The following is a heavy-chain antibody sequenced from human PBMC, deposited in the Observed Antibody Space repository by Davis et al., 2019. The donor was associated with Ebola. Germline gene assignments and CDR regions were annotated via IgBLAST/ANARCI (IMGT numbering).Heavy chain of an antibody. CDR3: ARGAVGGFDYVRGNFVLSFDS. V-gene: IGHV4-31*03. CDR2: ISYSGIT. Sequence: SETLSLTCTVSGGSINVGGYYWNWIRQYSSKGLECLGYISYSGITFYNPSLENRLAISVDMSTTQFSLEMSSVTAADTAVYFCARGAVGGFDYVRGNFVLSFDSWGQGALVTVSS. CDR1: GGSINVGGYY. J-gene: IGHJ4*02. D-gene: IGHD3-16*01.